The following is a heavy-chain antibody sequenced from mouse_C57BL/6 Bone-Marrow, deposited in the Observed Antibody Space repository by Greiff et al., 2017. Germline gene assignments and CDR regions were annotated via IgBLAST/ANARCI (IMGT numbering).Heavy chain of an antibody. CDR3: ARDYGSSYPDYFDY. CDR1: GYTFTDYY. V-gene: IGHV1-26*01. CDR2: INPDNGGT. J-gene: IGHJ2*01. Sequence: EVQLQQSGPELVKPGASVKISCKASGYTFTDYYMTWVKQSPGKSLEWIGDINPDNGGTSYTQKFKGTATLSVDKSSSTPYMELRSLTSEDSAVDDSARDYGSSYPDYFDYWGQGTTLTVSS. D-gene: IGHD1-1*01.